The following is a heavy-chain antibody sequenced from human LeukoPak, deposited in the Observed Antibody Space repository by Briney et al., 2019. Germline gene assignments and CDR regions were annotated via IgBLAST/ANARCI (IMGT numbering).Heavy chain of an antibody. J-gene: IGHJ3*02. Sequence: PSETLSLTCTVSGGSISSYYWRWIRQPPGKGLEWIGYIYYSGSTNYNPSLKSRVTISVDTSKNQFSLKLSSVTAADTAVYYCAREIDSGSYYDAFDIWGQGTMVTVSS. CDR3: AREIDSGSYYDAFDI. CDR2: IYYSGST. CDR1: GGSISSYY. V-gene: IGHV4-59*01. D-gene: IGHD1-26*01.